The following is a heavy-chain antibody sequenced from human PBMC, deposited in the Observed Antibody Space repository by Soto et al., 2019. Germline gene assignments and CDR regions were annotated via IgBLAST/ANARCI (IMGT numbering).Heavy chain of an antibody. Sequence: QVHLQESGPQLVKPSQPLSLTCTFSGGPVRGACASWTWIRQPPGEGTEWMGYLCYTGSTYYHPSLRTRANISVDESSNLMSLRLSAVTTSYTAVYYCARELEGGVFDIWGRGTLVTVSS. CDR1: GGPVRGACAS. CDR2: LCYTGST. D-gene: IGHD2-8*02. V-gene: IGHV4-30-4*01. J-gene: IGHJ3*02. CDR3: ARELEGGVFDI.